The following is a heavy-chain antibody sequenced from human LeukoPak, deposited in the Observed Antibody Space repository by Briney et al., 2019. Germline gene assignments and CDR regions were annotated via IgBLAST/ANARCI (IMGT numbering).Heavy chain of an antibody. V-gene: IGHV4-59*01. D-gene: IGHD5-24*01. Sequence: PSETLSLTCTVSGGSISSYYWSWIRQPPGKGLEWIGYMYYSGSTNYNPSLKSRVTISVDTSKNQFSLKLSSVTAADTAVYYCARGGYNDAFDIWGQGTMVTVSS. CDR2: MYYSGST. CDR3: ARGGYNDAFDI. J-gene: IGHJ3*02. CDR1: GGSISSYY.